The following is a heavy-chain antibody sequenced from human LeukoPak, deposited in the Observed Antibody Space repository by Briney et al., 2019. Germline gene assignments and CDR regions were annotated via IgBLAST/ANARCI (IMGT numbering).Heavy chain of an antibody. Sequence: PGGSLRLSCVGAGFPFSDFHMSWIRQAPGKGLEWVSYITSGGGFKYYADSVRGRFSISRDDSKNSVFLQMNSLRVEDTAVYYCARVRPGSSGSYYRTSWGQGTLVTVSS. D-gene: IGHD3-22*01. J-gene: IGHJ4*02. CDR3: ARVRPGSSGSYYRTS. CDR1: GFPFSDFH. CDR2: ITSGGGFK. V-gene: IGHV3-11*04.